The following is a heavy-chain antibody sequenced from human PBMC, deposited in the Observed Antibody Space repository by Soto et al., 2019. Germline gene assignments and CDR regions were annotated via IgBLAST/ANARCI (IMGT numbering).Heavy chain of an antibody. V-gene: IGHV3-23*01. CDR2: ISGSGGST. CDR1: GFTFSNYA. J-gene: IGHJ4*02. CDR3: AKDRAIRPGSDFDY. D-gene: IGHD3-9*01. Sequence: GGSLRLSXAASGFTFSNYAMSWVRQAPGKGLEWVSAISGSGGSTYYADSVKGRFTISRDNYKNTLYLRMNSLRAEDTAVFYCAKDRAIRPGSDFDYWGQGTQVTVSS.